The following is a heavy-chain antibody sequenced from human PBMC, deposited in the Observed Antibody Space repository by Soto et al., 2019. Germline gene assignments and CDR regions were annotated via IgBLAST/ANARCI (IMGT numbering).Heavy chain of an antibody. J-gene: IGHJ6*02. CDR2: IWYDGSNK. CDR1: GFTFSSYG. D-gene: IGHD3-3*01. Sequence: GGSLRLSCAASGFTFSSYGMHRFRQAPGKGLEWVAVIWYDGSNKYYADSVKGRFTISRDNSKNTLYLQMNSLRAEDTAVYYCAREYYDFWSGYLQGLEYYYGMDVWGQGTTVTVSS. CDR3: AREYYDFWSGYLQGLEYYYGMDV. V-gene: IGHV3-33*01.